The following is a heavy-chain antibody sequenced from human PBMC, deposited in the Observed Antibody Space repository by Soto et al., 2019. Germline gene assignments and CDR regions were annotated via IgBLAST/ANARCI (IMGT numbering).Heavy chain of an antibody. V-gene: IGHV4-39*01. Sequence: QLQLQESGPGLVKPSETLSLTCTVSGGSISSSSYYWGWIRQPPGKGLEWIGNFYYSGSTYYNPSLKSRVTISVDTSNNQFSLNLSSVTAADTALYYCARGTSAVAGPFDYWGQVTLVTVSS. J-gene: IGHJ4*02. CDR1: GGSISSSSYY. CDR2: FYYSGST. CDR3: ARGTSAVAGPFDY. D-gene: IGHD6-19*01.